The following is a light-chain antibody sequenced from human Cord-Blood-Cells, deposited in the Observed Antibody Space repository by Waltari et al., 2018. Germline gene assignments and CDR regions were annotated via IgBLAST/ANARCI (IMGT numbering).Light chain of an antibody. CDR3: QSYDSSNVV. CDR1: SGSIPSHY. V-gene: IGLV6-57*01. J-gene: IGLJ2*01. CDR2: EDN. Sequence: NFMLTQPHSVSESPGKTVTISCTRSSGSIPSHYVQWYQQRPGSSPTTVIYEDNQRPSGVPDRFSGSIDSSSNSASLTISGLKTEDEADYYCQSYDSSNVVFGGGTKLTVL.